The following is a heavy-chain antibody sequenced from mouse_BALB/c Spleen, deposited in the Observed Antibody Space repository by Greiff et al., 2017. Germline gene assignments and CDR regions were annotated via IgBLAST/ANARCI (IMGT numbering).Heavy chain of an antibody. CDR3: ARHEGPGYYYAMDY. Sequence: EVKVVESGGGLVKPGGSLKLSCAASGFTFSSYAMSWVRQTPEKRLEWVASISSGGSTYYPDSVKGRFTITRDNAKNTLYLQMSSLKSEDTAMYYCARHEGPGYYYAMDYWGQGTSVTVSS. J-gene: IGHJ4*01. CDR2: ISSGGST. V-gene: IGHV5-6-5*01. CDR1: GFTFSSYA.